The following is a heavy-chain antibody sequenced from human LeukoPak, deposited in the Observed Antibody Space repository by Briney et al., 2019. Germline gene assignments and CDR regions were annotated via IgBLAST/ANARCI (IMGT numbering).Heavy chain of an antibody. V-gene: IGHV1-2*02. J-gene: IGHJ4*02. D-gene: IGHD5/OR15-5a*01. Sequence: ASVKVSCKASGYTFTGYFMHWVRQAPGQGLEWMGWINPKSGGTNYAQKFQGRVTMTRDTSISTAYMELSRLRSDDSAVYYCARESSVYDHYYFDYWGQGTLVTVSS. CDR2: INPKSGGT. CDR3: ARESSVYDHYYFDY. CDR1: GYTFTGYF.